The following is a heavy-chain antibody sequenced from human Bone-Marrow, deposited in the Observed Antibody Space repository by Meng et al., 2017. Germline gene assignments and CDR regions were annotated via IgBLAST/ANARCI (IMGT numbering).Heavy chain of an antibody. J-gene: IGHJ5*02. CDR2: ISWNSANI. D-gene: IGHD3-22*01. CDR3: ARDRSTTPYYDREGGILS. Sequence: SLKISCTASGFTFDDYAMHWVRQAPGKGLEWVSGISWNSANIGYAASVKGRFTISRDNTKNSLYLQMNSLRAEDTAVYYCARDRSTTPYYDREGGILSWGQGTLVTVSS. V-gene: IGHV3-9*01. CDR1: GFTFDDYA.